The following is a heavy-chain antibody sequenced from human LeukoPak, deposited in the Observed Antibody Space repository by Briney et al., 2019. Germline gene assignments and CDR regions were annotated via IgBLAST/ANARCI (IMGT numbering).Heavy chain of an antibody. D-gene: IGHD1-14*01. Sequence: GVSLKISCKGSGYSFTSYWIGWVGQMPGKGLEWMGIIYPGDSDTRYSPSFQGQVTISADKSISTAYLQWSSLKASDTAMYYCARLPDSSSYYYYGMDVWGQGTTVTVSS. CDR3: ARLPDSSSYYYYGMDV. CDR2: IYPGDSDT. J-gene: IGHJ6*02. V-gene: IGHV5-51*01. CDR1: GYSFTSYW.